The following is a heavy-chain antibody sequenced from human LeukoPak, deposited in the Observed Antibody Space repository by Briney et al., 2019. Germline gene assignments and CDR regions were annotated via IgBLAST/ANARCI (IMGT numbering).Heavy chain of an antibody. CDR1: GFTFSSYS. Sequence: GGSLRLSCAASGFTFSSYSMNWVRQAPGKGLEWLSGISGSGNGTYYADSVKGRFTISRDNSKNMVYLQMNSLTVEDAATYYCAKRTMSAFDSWGQGTLLIVSS. CDR3: AKRTMSAFDS. CDR2: ISGSGNGT. J-gene: IGHJ4*02. V-gene: IGHV3-23*01. D-gene: IGHD5-24*01.